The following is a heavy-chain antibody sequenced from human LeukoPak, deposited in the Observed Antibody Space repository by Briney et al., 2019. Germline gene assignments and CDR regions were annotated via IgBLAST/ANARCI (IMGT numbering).Heavy chain of an antibody. CDR2: IGSSGSTI. V-gene: IGHV3-48*03. J-gene: IGHJ4*02. CDR3: ARVYCSSTSCGNDY. CDR1: GFTLSSYE. Sequence: GGSLRLSCAASGFTLSSYEMNWVRQAPGKGLEWVSYIGSSGSTIYYADSVKGRFTISRDNSKNTLYLQMGSLRAEDMAVYYCARVYCSSTSCGNDYWGQGTLVTVSS. D-gene: IGHD2-2*01.